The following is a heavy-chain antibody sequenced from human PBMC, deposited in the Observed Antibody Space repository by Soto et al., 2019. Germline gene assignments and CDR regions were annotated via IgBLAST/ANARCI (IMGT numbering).Heavy chain of an antibody. V-gene: IGHV4-61*01. CDR3: AKKFGRPRKTTAAAGPTTWGRFDP. CDR2: IYYSGST. J-gene: IGHJ5*02. Sequence: PSETLSLTCTVSGGSVSSGSYYWSWIRQPPGKGLEWIGYIYYSGSTNYNPSLKSRVTISVDTSKNQFSLKLSSVTAADTAVYYCAKKFGRPRKTTAAAGPTTWGRFDPWGQRNLVTVCS. CDR1: GGSVSSGSYY. D-gene: IGHD6-13*01.